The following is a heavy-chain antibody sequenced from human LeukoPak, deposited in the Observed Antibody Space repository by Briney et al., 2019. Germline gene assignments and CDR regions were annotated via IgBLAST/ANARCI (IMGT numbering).Heavy chain of an antibody. J-gene: IGHJ4*02. CDR3: ARDPSYSRHGQKDCSSTSCYPKQDYEGDDY. CDR1: GGTFSSYA. CDR2: IIPIFGTA. V-gene: IGHV1-69*01. D-gene: IGHD2-2*01. Sequence: APVKVSCKASGGTFSSYAISWVRQAPGQGLEWMGGIIPIFGTANYAQKFQGRVTITADESTSTAYMELSSLRSEDTAVYYCARDPSYSRHGQKDCSSTSCYPKQDYEGDDYWGQGTLVTVSS.